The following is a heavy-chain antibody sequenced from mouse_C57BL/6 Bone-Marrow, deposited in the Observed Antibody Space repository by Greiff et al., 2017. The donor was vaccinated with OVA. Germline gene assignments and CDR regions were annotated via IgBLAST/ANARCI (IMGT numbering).Heavy chain of an antibody. CDR2: ISDGGSYT. J-gene: IGHJ3*01. CDR3: ARVLYDYVWVAY. CDR1: GFTFSSYA. V-gene: IGHV5-4*03. Sequence: EVKLMESGGGLVKPGGSLKLSCAASGFTFSSYAMSWVRQTPEKRLEWVATISDGGSYTYYPDNVKGRFTISRDNAKNNLYLQMSHLKSEDTAMYYCARVLYDYVWVAYWGQGTLVTVSA. D-gene: IGHD2-4*01.